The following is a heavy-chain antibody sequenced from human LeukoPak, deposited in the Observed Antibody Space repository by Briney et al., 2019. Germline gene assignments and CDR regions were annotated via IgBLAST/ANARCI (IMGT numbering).Heavy chain of an antibody. V-gene: IGHV4-59*01. CDR1: GASISSYY. CDR3: ARGARGSGSYFGYFDY. D-gene: IGHD3-10*01. CDR2: IYYSGRT. Sequence: SETLSLTCTVSGASISSYYWSWIRQPPGKGLEWLGYIYYSGRTNYNPSLKSRVTISVDTSKNQFSLKLSSVTAADTAVYYCARGARGSGSYFGYFDYWGQGTLVTVSS. J-gene: IGHJ4*02.